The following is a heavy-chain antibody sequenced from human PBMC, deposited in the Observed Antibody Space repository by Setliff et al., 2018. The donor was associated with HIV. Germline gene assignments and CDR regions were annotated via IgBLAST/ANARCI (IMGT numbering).Heavy chain of an antibody. CDR2: INPSGGST. Sequence: RASVKVSCKASGFNFTNYYIHWVRQAPGQGLEWMGIINPSGGSTSYAQKFQDRVTMTRDTSTSTVYMELSSLRSEDTAVYYCARGYNHPDYYYYYYMDVWGKGTTVTVSS. CDR3: ARGYNHPDYYYYYYMDV. D-gene: IGHD1-20*01. J-gene: IGHJ6*03. CDR1: GFNFTNYY. V-gene: IGHV1-46*01.